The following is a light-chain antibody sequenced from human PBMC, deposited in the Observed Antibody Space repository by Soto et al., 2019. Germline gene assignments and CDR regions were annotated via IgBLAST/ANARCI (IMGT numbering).Light chain of an antibody. J-gene: IGKJ1*01. CDR1: QNVGDN. CDR2: DAS. Sequence: MTQSPDTLSVSPGESATLSCTASQNVGDNLAWYQQKPGQAPRLLIYDASNRATGIPARFSGSGSGTDFTLTISSLEPEDFALYYCQQRSNWPRTFGQGTKVDIK. V-gene: IGKV3-11*01. CDR3: QQRSNWPRT.